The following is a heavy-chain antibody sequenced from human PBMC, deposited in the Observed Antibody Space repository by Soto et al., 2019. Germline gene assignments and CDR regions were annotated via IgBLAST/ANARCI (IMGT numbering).Heavy chain of an antibody. D-gene: IGHD1-1*01. CDR3: TKGGIPRRYNIPKVDFDY. J-gene: IGHJ4*02. V-gene: IGHV3-23*01. Sequence: PSETLSLTCTVSGGSISSYYWSWVRQAPGRGLEWVSAISGSGATTYYPDSVKGRFTISRDNSKNTLYLQMNNLRADDTAVYYCTKGGIPRRYNIPKVDFDYWGQGSLVTVSS. CDR1: GGSISSYY. CDR2: ISGSGATT.